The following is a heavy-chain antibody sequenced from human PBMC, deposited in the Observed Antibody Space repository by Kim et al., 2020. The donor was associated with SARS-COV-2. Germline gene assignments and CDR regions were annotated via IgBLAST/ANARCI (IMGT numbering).Heavy chain of an antibody. J-gene: IGHJ4*02. Sequence: DSGKGRFTISRDNSKNTLYLQMNSLRAEDTAVYYCAKSPDYDSILGGFDYWGQGTLVTVSS. V-gene: IGHV3-23*01. CDR3: AKSPDYDSILGGFDY. D-gene: IGHD3-22*01.